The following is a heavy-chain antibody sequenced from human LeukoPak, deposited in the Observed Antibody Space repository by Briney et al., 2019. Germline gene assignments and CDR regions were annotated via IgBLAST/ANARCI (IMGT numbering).Heavy chain of an antibody. CDR3: ARSIAAAGTSRYYYYGMDV. CDR2: IYYSGST. D-gene: IGHD6-13*01. Sequence: SETLSLTCTVSGGSISSSSYYWGWIRQPPGKGPEWIGSIYYSGSTYYNPSLKSRVTISVDTSKNQFSLKLSSVTAADTAVYYCARSIAAAGTSRYYYYGMDVWGQGTTVTVSS. CDR1: GGSISSSSYY. V-gene: IGHV4-39*01. J-gene: IGHJ6*02.